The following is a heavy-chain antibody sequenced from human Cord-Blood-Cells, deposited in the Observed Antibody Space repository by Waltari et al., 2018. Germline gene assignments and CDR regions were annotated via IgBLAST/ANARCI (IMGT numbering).Heavy chain of an antibody. D-gene: IGHD4-4*01. V-gene: IGHV3-23*01. CDR2: ISGSGGST. CDR1: GFTFSSYA. CDR3: AKADDYKYNWFDP. Sequence: EVQLLESGGGLVQPGGSLRLSCAASGFTFSSYAMSWVRQAPGKGLEWVSAISGSGGSTYYADSGKGRVTISRDNAKNTLYLQMNSLRAEDTAVYYCAKADDYKYNWFDPWGQGTLVTVSS. J-gene: IGHJ5*01.